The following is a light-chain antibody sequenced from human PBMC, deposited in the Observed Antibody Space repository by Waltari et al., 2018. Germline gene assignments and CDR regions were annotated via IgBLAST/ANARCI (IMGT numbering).Light chain of an antibody. J-gene: IGLJ2*01. V-gene: IGLV3-19*01. CDR1: SPRSSY. Sequence: SSVLTHAPAVSVALGTTFRTTRQGDSPRSSYRSWYQQKPGQAPLLVIYAKDSRPSGIPDRFSGCRSGNTASLTITGAQAEDEADYYCNSRDTSGHHVLFGGGTKVTVL. CDR3: NSRDTSGHHVL. CDR2: AKD.